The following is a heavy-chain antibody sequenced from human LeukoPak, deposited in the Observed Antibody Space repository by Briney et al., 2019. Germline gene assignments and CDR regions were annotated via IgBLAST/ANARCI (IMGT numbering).Heavy chain of an antibody. CDR3: ARAERYGGNYDY. D-gene: IGHD4-23*01. CDR2: IYYSGST. V-gene: IGHV4-31*03. J-gene: IGHJ4*02. Sequence: PSETLSLTCTVSGGSISSGGYYWSWIRQHPGKGLEWIGYIYYSGSTYYNPSLKSRVTISVDTSKNQFSLKLSSVTAADTAVYYCARAERYGGNYDYWGQGTLVTVSS. CDR1: GGSISSGGYY.